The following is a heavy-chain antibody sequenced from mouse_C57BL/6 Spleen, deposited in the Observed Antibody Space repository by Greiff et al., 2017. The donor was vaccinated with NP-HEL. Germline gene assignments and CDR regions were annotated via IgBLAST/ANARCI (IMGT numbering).Heavy chain of an antibody. D-gene: IGHD2-4*01. CDR2: INPGSGGT. CDR3: AREDDYDPFAY. Sequence: VKLQQAGAELVRPGTSVKVSCKASGYAFTNYLIEWVKQRPGQGLEWIGVINPGSGGTNYNEKFKGKATLTADKSSSTAYMQLSSLTSEDSAVYFCAREDDYDPFAYWGQGTLVTVSA. J-gene: IGHJ3*01. CDR1: GYAFTNYL. V-gene: IGHV1-54*01.